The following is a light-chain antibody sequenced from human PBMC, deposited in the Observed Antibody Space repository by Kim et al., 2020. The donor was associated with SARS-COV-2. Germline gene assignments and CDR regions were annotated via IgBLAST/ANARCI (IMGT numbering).Light chain of an antibody. CDR3: KNKNNYPWT. J-gene: IGKJ1*01. CDR1: QSISTW. V-gene: IGKV1-5*03. CDR2: KAS. Sequence: DIQMTQSPSTLSASVGGRVTITCRASQSISTWLAWFQQKPGRAPKLLIYKASTLIGGVPSRFSGSGSGTEFTLTISGLQPDDSASYYGKNKNNYPWTLGQGTKG.